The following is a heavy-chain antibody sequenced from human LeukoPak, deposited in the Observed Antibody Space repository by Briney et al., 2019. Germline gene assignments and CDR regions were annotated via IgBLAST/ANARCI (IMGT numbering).Heavy chain of an antibody. J-gene: IGHJ5*02. D-gene: IGHD3-10*01. V-gene: IGHV3-15*01. CDR3: STDRHGSDSFDP. Sequence: GGSLRLSCAASGFTFTNAWMSWVRQAPGKGLEWVGRIKTKTEVGTTDYAAPVKGRFTISRDDSKNTLYLQMNSLKAEDTAVYHCSTDRHGSDSFDPWGQGTLVTVSS. CDR1: GFTFTNAW. CDR2: IKTKTEVGTT.